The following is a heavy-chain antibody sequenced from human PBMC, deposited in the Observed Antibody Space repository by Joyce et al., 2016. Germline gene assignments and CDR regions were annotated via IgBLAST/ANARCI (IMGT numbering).Heavy chain of an antibody. Sequence: VQLVESGGGLIQPGGSLRLSCVASGFTLSSYSMNWVRQAPGKGLEWISYITSTEITMYAYSVQGRFTISRDNARNSLYLQMNSLLDADTATYYCAREPHSGDLHFWFDSWGQGTLVTVSS. D-gene: IGHD6-19*01. CDR3: AREPHSGDLHFWFDS. V-gene: IGHV3-48*02. CDR1: GFTLSSYS. J-gene: IGHJ5*01. CDR2: ITSTEIT.